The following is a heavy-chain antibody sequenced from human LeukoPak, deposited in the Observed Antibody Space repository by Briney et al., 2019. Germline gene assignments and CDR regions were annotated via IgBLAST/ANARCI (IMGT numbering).Heavy chain of an antibody. J-gene: IGHJ4*02. CDR2: IYSGGST. CDR3: ARESHYYGSGSYTDY. Sequence: QPGGSLRLSCAASGFTVSSNYMSWVRQAPGKGLEWVSVIYSGGSTYYADSVKGGFTISRDNSKNTLYLQMNSLRAEDTAVYYCARESHYYGSGSYTDYWGQGTLVTVSS. CDR1: GFTVSSNY. D-gene: IGHD3-10*01. V-gene: IGHV3-66*01.